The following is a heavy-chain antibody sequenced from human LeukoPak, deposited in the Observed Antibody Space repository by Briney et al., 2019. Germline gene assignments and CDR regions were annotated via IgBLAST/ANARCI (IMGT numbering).Heavy chain of an antibody. CDR1: GGSISSSSYY. CDR2: IYYSGST. D-gene: IGHD5-18*01. Sequence: SETLSLTCTVSGGSISSSSYYWGWIRQPPGKGLEWIGSIYYSGSTYYNPSLKSRVTISVDTSKNQFSLKLSSVTAADTAVYYCARVRRIQLWLRKTDAFDIWGQGTMVTVSS. V-gene: IGHV4-39*07. J-gene: IGHJ3*02. CDR3: ARVRRIQLWLRKTDAFDI.